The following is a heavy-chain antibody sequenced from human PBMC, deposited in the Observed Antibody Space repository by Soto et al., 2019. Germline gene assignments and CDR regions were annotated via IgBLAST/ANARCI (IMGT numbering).Heavy chain of an antibody. CDR3: ARGDDILYSGYGMDV. CDR1: GGSISSGGYY. V-gene: IGHV4-31*03. J-gene: IGHJ6*02. CDR2: IYYSGST. Sequence: SETLSLTCTVSGGSISSGGYYWSWIRQHPGKGLEWIGYIYYSGSTYYNPSLKSRVTIPVDTSKNQFSLKLSSVTAADTAVYYCARGDDILYSGYGMDVWGQGTTVTVSS. D-gene: IGHD2-8*01.